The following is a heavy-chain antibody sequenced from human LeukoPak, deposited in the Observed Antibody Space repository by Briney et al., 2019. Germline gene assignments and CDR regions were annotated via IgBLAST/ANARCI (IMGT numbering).Heavy chain of an antibody. CDR1: GYTFTSFG. J-gene: IGHJ4*02. D-gene: IGHD3-16*02. CDR3: GRGRMVTFGGVIGDLDY. V-gene: IGHV1-18*01. Sequence: ASVKVSCKASGYTFTSFGIGWVRQAPGQGLEWMGWISAYNGNTNYAQNLQGRVTMTTDTSTSTAYMELRSLRSDDTAVYYCGRGRMVTFGGVIGDLDYCGQGTLVTVSS. CDR2: ISAYNGNT.